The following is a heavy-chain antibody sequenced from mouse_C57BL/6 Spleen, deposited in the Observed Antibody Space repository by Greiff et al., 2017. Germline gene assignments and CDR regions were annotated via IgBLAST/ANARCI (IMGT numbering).Heavy chain of an antibody. D-gene: IGHD3-2*02. CDR1: GFNIKDDY. CDR3: TTQGRYFDY. J-gene: IGHJ2*01. Sequence: VQLKQSGAELVRPGASVKLSCTASGFNIKDDYMHWVKQRPEQGLEWIGWIDPENGDTEYASKFQGKATITADTSSNTAYLQLSSLTSEDTAVYYYTTQGRYFDYWGQGTTLTVSS. V-gene: IGHV14-4*01. CDR2: IDPENGDT.